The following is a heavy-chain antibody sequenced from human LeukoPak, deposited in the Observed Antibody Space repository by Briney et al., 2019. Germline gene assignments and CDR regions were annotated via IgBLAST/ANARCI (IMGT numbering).Heavy chain of an antibody. CDR1: GGSISSYY. Sequence: PSETLSLTCTVSGGSISSYYWSWIRQPAGKGLEWIGRIYTSGSTNYNPSFKSRVTMSVDTSKNQFSLKLSSVTAADTAVYYCAREVVRGVIINYNWFDPWGQGTLVSVSS. V-gene: IGHV4-4*07. J-gene: IGHJ5*02. CDR3: AREVVRGVIINYNWFDP. CDR2: IYTSGST. D-gene: IGHD3-10*01.